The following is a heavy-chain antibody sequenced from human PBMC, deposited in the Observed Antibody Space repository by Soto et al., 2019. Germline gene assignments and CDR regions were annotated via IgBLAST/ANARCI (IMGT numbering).Heavy chain of an antibody. CDR1: GGSVSSGSYY. Sequence: QVQLQESGPGLVKPSETLSLTCTVSGGSVSSGSYYWSWIRQPPGKGLEWIGYIYYSGSTNYNPSLKRRVTIAVDTSKNQFTLKLSSVTAADTAVYYFARGPITVAGAPFDYWGQGTLVTVSS. CDR3: ARGPITVAGAPFDY. CDR2: IYYSGST. J-gene: IGHJ4*02. V-gene: IGHV4-61*01. D-gene: IGHD6-19*01.